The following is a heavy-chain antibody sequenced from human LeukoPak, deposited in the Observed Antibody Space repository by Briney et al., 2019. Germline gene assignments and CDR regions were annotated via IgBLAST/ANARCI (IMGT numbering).Heavy chain of an antibody. J-gene: IGHJ4*02. Sequence: GASVKVSCKAAGYTFTDYCMHWVRQAPGQGLEWMGWINPQSGVTDYAQKFKGRVIMTRDTSISTAYMELSGLRSDDTAVYYCARGNLVVVVAAPEYYYDYWGQGALVTVSS. CDR3: ARGNLVVVVAAPEYYYDY. V-gene: IGHV1-2*02. CDR2: INPQSGVT. D-gene: IGHD2-15*01. CDR1: GYTFTDYC.